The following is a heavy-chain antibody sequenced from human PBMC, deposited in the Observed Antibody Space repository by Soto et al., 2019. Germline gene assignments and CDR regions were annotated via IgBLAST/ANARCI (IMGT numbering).Heavy chain of an antibody. CDR3: ATTGTTGYYYGMDV. D-gene: IGHD1-7*01. Sequence: PGESLKISCKGSGYSFTSYWISWVRQMPGEGLEWMGRIDPSDSYTNYSPSFQGHVTISADKSISTAYLQWSSLKASDTAMYYCATTGTTGYYYGMDVWGQGTTVTVSS. CDR1: GYSFTSYW. V-gene: IGHV5-10-1*01. J-gene: IGHJ6*02. CDR2: IDPSDSYT.